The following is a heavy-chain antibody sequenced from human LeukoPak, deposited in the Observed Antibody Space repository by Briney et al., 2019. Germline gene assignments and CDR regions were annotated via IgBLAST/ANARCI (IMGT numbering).Heavy chain of an antibody. CDR1: GGTFSSYA. CDR3: ESAPRYSSSWPNNWFDP. Sequence: SVKVSCKASGGTFSSYAISWVRQAPGQGLEWMGGIIPIFGTANYAQKFQGRVTITADESTSTAYMELSSLRSEDTAVYFCESAPRYSSSWPNNWFDPWGQGTLVTVSS. CDR2: IIPIFGTA. V-gene: IGHV1-69*13. J-gene: IGHJ5*02. D-gene: IGHD6-13*01.